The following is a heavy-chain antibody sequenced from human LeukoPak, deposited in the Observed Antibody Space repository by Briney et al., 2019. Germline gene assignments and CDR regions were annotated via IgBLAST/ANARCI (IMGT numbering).Heavy chain of an antibody. Sequence: HGESLKISCQGSGYNFNTYWIGWVRQMPGKGLEWVGIIYPGDSDTAYSPSFQGQVTISVDKSISTAYLQWSSLKASDTAMYYCARLYYYDSSGAHFDYWGQGTLVTVSS. V-gene: IGHV5-51*01. CDR1: GYNFNTYW. D-gene: IGHD3-22*01. J-gene: IGHJ4*02. CDR3: ARLYYYDSSGAHFDY. CDR2: IYPGDSDT.